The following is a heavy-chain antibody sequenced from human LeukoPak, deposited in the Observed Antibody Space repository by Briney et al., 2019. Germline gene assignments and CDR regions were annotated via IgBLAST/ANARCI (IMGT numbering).Heavy chain of an antibody. Sequence: GGSLRLSCAASGFTFSSYAMSWVRQAPGKGLEWVSVIYSGGSTYYAESVKGRFTISRDNSKNTLYLQMSSLRAADTAVYYCASSSGNSLYYYYMDVWGKGTTVTVSS. V-gene: IGHV3-66*02. D-gene: IGHD4-23*01. CDR1: GFTFSSYA. CDR3: ASSSGNSLYYYYMDV. J-gene: IGHJ6*03. CDR2: IYSGGST.